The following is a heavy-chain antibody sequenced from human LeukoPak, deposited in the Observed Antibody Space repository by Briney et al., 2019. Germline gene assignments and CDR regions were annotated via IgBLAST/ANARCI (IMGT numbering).Heavy chain of an antibody. Sequence: SQTLSLTCAVSGGSISSGGYSWSWIRQPPGKGLEWIGYIYHSGSTYYNPSLKSRVTISVDRSKNQFSLKLSSVTAADTAVYYRASLYYYDSSGYFDYWGQGTLVTVSS. CDR3: ASLYYYDSSGYFDY. J-gene: IGHJ4*02. CDR1: GGSISSGGYS. CDR2: IYHSGST. V-gene: IGHV4-30-2*01. D-gene: IGHD3-22*01.